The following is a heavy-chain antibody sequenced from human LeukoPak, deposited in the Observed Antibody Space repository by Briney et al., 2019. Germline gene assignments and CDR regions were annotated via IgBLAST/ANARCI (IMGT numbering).Heavy chain of an antibody. CDR3: AKVGRSSRGYFDY. D-gene: IGHD6-13*01. J-gene: IGHJ4*02. CDR2: ISWNSGSI. V-gene: IGHV3-9*01. CDR1: GFTFDDYA. Sequence: GRSLRLSCAASGFTFDDYAMHWVRQAPGKGLEWVSGISWNSGSIGYADSVKGRFTISRDNAKNSLYLQMNSLRAEDTALYYCAKVGRSSRGYFDYWGRGTLVTVSS.